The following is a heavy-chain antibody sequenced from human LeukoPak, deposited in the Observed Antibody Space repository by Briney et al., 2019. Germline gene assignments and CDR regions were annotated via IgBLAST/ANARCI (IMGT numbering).Heavy chain of an antibody. CDR2: ISWNSGSI. J-gene: IGHJ4*02. CDR1: GFTFNDYA. D-gene: IGHD2-15*01. V-gene: IGHV3-9*01. Sequence: GGSLRLSCAASGFTFNDYAMHWVRQAPGKGLEWVSGISWNSGSIGFADSVRGRFTISRDNAKNSLYLQMNSLRAEDTAVYYCARDLSAGVVVAAASDYWGQGTLVTVSS. CDR3: ARDLSAGVVVAAASDY.